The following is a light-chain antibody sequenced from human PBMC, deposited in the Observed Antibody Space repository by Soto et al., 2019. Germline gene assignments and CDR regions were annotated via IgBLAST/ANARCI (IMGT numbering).Light chain of an antibody. V-gene: IGLV2-14*01. CDR1: SSDVGGYNY. CDR2: GVT. Sequence: SALTQPASVSGSPGQSITVSCTGTSSDVGGYNYVSWYQQHPGKAPKLMIYGVTNRPSGVINRFSGSKSGNTASLTISGLQAEDEADYYCSSYTSSSTLVFGTGTKVTVL. J-gene: IGLJ1*01. CDR3: SSYTSSSTLV.